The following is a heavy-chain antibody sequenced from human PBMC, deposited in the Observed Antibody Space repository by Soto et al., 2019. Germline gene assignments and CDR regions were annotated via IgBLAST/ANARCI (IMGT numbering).Heavy chain of an antibody. V-gene: IGHV3-48*03. CDR1: GFTFSSYE. Sequence: HPGGSLRLSCAASGFTFSSYEMNWVRQAPGKGLEWVSYISSSGSTIYYADSVKGRFTISRDNAKNSLYLQMNSLRAEDTAVYYCARDLTTGPYSSSWYPSFDYWGQGTLVTVSS. D-gene: IGHD6-13*01. CDR2: ISSSGSTI. J-gene: IGHJ4*02. CDR3: ARDLTTGPYSSSWYPSFDY.